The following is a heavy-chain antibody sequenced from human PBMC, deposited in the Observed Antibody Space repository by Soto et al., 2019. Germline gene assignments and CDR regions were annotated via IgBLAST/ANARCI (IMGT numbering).Heavy chain of an antibody. Sequence: GGSLRLSCAASGFTFSSYGMHWVRQAPGKGLEWVAVISYDGSNKYYADSVKGRFTISRDNSKNTLYLQMNSLRAEDTAVYYCAKARGNYDSSGYYHDYWGQGTLVTVSS. J-gene: IGHJ4*02. CDR1: GFTFSSYG. V-gene: IGHV3-30*18. CDR2: ISYDGSNK. D-gene: IGHD3-22*01. CDR3: AKARGNYDSSGYYHDY.